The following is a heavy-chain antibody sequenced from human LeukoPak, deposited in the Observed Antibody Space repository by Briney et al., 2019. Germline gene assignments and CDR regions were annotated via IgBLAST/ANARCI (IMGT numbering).Heavy chain of an antibody. D-gene: IGHD6-13*01. J-gene: IGHJ5*02. CDR2: IIPILGIA. Sequence: GASVKVSCKASGYTFTSYYMHWVRQAPGQGLEWMGRIIPILGIANYAQKFQGRVTITADKSTSTAYMELSSLRSEDTAVYYCARERWQQLSSWFDPWGQGTLVTVSS. CDR1: GYTFTSYY. V-gene: IGHV1-69*02. CDR3: ARERWQQLSSWFDP.